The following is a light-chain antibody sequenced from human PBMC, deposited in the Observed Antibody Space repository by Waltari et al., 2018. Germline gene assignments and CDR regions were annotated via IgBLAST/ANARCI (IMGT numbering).Light chain of an antibody. CDR1: QSISRN. CDR3: QHYLRLPVT. J-gene: IGKJ1*01. V-gene: IGKV3-20*01. CDR2: AAS. Sequence: EIVWTQSPGTLSLSPGERDPLSCRARQSISRNLVWYQKKPGQAPRLLIYAASTRATGIPDSFSGSGSGTDFSLTISRLEPEDFAVYYCQHYLRLPVTFGQGTKVEIK.